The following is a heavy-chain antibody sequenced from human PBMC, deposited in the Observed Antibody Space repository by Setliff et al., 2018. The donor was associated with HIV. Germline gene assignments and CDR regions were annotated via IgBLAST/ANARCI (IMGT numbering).Heavy chain of an antibody. Sequence: PSETLSLTCAVYGGSFNDYYWTWIRQPPGKGLEWIGEIDHSGSTKYHASLKSRVTISIDTSKNQISLKLSSVTAADTAVYYCARGLNYYGSGSYLPLGYWGQGTLSPSPQ. J-gene: IGHJ4*02. D-gene: IGHD3-10*01. CDR3: ARGLNYYGSGSYLPLGY. CDR2: IDHSGST. V-gene: IGHV4-34*01. CDR1: GGSFNDYY.